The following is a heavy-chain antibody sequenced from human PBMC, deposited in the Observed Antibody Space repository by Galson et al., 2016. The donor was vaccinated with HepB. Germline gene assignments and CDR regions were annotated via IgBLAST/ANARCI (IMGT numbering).Heavy chain of an antibody. Sequence: SLRLSCAAPGFTFSTYGMSWVRQAPGKGLEWVSVISGSGGSTYYADSVKGRFTISRDNSKNTLYLQMNSLRAEDTAVYYCARVITMVRGILKQRDCYGMDVWGQGTTVTVSS. CDR3: ARVITMVRGILKQRDCYGMDV. CDR1: GFTFSTYG. V-gene: IGHV3-23*01. CDR2: ISGSGGST. D-gene: IGHD3-10*01. J-gene: IGHJ6*02.